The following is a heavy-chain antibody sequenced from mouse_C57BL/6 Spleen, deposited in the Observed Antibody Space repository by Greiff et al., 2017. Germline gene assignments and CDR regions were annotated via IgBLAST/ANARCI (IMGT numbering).Heavy chain of an antibody. CDR1: GYTFTGYW. CDR2: FLPGSGST. Sequence: QVQLKESGAELMKPGASVKLSCKATGYTFTGYWIEWVKQRPGHGLEWIGEFLPGSGSTNYNEKFKGKATFTAYTSSTTAYMQLSSLTTESAAIYYCARRGYGSSYNYLDYWGQGTTLTVAS. D-gene: IGHD1-1*01. V-gene: IGHV1-9*01. J-gene: IGHJ2*01. CDR3: ARRGYGSSYNYLDY.